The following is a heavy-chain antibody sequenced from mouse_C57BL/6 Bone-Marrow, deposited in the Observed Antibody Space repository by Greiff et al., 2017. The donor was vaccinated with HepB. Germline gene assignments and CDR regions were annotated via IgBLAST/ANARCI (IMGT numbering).Heavy chain of an antibody. CDR3: ARSYYYGSSYGAY. CDR1: GYTFTSYW. V-gene: IGHV1-64*01. D-gene: IGHD1-1*01. CDR2: IHPNSGST. Sequence: QVQLQQSGAELVKPGASVKLSCKASGYTFTSYWMHWVKQRPGQGLEWIGMIHPNSGSTNYNEKFKSKATLTVDKSSSTAYMQLSSLTSEDSAVYYCARSYYYGSSYGAYWGQGTLVTVSA. J-gene: IGHJ3*01.